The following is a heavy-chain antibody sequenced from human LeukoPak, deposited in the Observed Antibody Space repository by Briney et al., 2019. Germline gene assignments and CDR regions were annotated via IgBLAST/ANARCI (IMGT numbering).Heavy chain of an antibody. J-gene: IGHJ6*03. Sequence: SVKVSCKASGGTFSSYTISWVRQAPGQGLEWMGRIIPILCIANYAQKFQGRVTITADKSTSTAYMELSSLRSEDTAVYYCAASTAAAGILDYYYYYMDVWGKGTTVTVSS. CDR1: GGTFSSYT. CDR3: AASTAAAGILDYYYYYMDV. V-gene: IGHV1-69*02. CDR2: IIPILCIA. D-gene: IGHD6-13*01.